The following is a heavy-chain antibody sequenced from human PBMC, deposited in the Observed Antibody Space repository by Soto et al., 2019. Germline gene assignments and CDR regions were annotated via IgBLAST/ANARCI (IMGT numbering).Heavy chain of an antibody. Sequence: SETLSLTCAVSGGSISSGGYSWSWIRQPPGKGLEWIGYIYHSGSTYYNPSLKSRVTISVDRSKDQFSLKLSSVTAADTAVYYCASGPIGDYTDGFDYWGQGTLVTVSS. CDR3: ASGPIGDYTDGFDY. CDR2: IYHSGST. D-gene: IGHD4-17*01. V-gene: IGHV4-30-2*01. CDR1: GGSISSGGYS. J-gene: IGHJ4*02.